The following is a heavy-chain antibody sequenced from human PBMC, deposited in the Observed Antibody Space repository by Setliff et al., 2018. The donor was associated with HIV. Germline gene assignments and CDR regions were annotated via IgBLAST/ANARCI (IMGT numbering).Heavy chain of an antibody. Sequence: GESLKISCKGSGYSFTNYWVGWVRQMPGRGLEWMGIIYPIDSDTKYSPSFWGRVTISVDKSTNTAYLHWNSLRPVDTAMYYCGRSGKSGELYAYWGQGTQVTVSS. V-gene: IGHV5-51*01. CDR3: GRSGKSGELYAY. CDR2: IYPIDSDT. J-gene: IGHJ4*02. D-gene: IGHD3-10*01. CDR1: GYSFTNYW.